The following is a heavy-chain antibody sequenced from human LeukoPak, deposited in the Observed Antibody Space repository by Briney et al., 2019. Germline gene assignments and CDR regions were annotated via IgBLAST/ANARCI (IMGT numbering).Heavy chain of an antibody. J-gene: IGHJ1*01. CDR2: INPDGRDT. CDR3: TSWGDTTAEYFQR. D-gene: IGHD2-21*02. V-gene: IGHV3-7*01. Sequence: GGSLRLSCVVSGFTFNRCWMNWVRQAPGKGLEWVSHINPDGRDTYYVDSVKGRFTISRDNAQNSMYLQMNSLRVEDTAVYYCTSWGDTTAEYFQRWGQGTLVTVSS. CDR1: GFTFNRCW.